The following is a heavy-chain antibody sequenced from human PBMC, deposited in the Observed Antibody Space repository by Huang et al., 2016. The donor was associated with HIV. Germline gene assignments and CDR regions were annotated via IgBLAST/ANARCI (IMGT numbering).Heavy chain of an antibody. D-gene: IGHD3-22*01. J-gene: IGHJ5*02. V-gene: IGHV4-34*02. CDR2: INDTENT. Sequence: QVQLQLWGAGLLKPSETLSLTCAVYGGSFSDFYWGWLRQPPGKGLEWIGEINDTENTTSDPSPRGRVTRSVNTSKKQFSLQVKSVTVADTAIYYCARRGYSYDGIGLPAFYPWGRGTVVTVSS. CDR1: GGSFSDFY. CDR3: ARRGYSYDGIGLPAFYP.